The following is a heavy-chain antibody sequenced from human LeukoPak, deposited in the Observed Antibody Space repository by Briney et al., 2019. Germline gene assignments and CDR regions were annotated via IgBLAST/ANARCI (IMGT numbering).Heavy chain of an antibody. CDR1: GYTFTSNY. CDR3: ARDLSHRSGWFDP. D-gene: IGHD1-14*01. Sequence: GASVKVSCKASGYTFTSNYIYWVRQAPGQGLEWMGRINPSGGSTSYTQKFQGRVTMTRDTSTSTVYMELSSLRSDDTAVYYCARDLSHRSGWFDPWGQGTLVTVSS. V-gene: IGHV1-46*01. CDR2: INPSGGST. J-gene: IGHJ5*02.